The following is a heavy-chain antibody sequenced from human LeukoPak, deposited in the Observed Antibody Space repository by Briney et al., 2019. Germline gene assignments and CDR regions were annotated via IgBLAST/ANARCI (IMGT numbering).Heavy chain of an antibody. Sequence: GASLKVSCKASGYTVTSYDINWIRHATGQGLEWIGWMNPNSGNTGYAQKFHGRVAMTRNTSISTAYMELSSLRSEDTAVYYCARGEYGSGSYPDYWGQGTLVTVSS. CDR3: ARGEYGSGSYPDY. J-gene: IGHJ4*02. CDR2: MNPNSGNT. CDR1: GYTVTSYD. D-gene: IGHD3-10*01. V-gene: IGHV1-8*01.